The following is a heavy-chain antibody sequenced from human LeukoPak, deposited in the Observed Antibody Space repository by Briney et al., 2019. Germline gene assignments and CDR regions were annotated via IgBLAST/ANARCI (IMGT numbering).Heavy chain of an antibody. CDR2: IGFGDDSA. J-gene: IGHJ4*02. CDR3: ARGPNSNWSGLDF. CDR1: GFTFNSYA. D-gene: IGHD6-6*01. Sequence: GGSPRLSCAASGFTFNSYAMSWVRQAPGKGLEWVSTIGFGDDSAYYADSVKGRFTISRDNAKNTLYLQVNNLRAEDTAVYYCARGPNSNWSGLDFWGQGTLLTVSS. V-gene: IGHV3-23*01.